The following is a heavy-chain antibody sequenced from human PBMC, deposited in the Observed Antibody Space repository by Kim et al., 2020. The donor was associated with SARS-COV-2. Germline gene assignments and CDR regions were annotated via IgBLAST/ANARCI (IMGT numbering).Heavy chain of an antibody. CDR2: FYYSGGT. Sequence: SETLSLTCTVSGGSISNYYWNWIRQPPGKGLEWIGYFYYSGGTNYNPSLKSRVTISVDTSKNQFSLNLSSVTAADTALYYCARRPGGRAFDIWGQGTMVT. CDR3: ARRPGGRAFDI. V-gene: IGHV4-59*08. J-gene: IGHJ3*02. CDR1: GGSISNYY. D-gene: IGHD1-26*01.